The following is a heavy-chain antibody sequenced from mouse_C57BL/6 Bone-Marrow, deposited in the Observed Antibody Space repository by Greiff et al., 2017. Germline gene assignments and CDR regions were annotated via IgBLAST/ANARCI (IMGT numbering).Heavy chain of an antibody. J-gene: IGHJ4*01. V-gene: IGHV1-69*01. D-gene: IGHD1-1*01. CDR3: AREAFYSYCAMDY. CDR1: GYTFTSYW. Sequence: QVQLQQPGAELVMPGASVKLSCKASGYTFTSYWMHWVKQRPGQGLEWIGEIDPSDSYTNYNQKFKGKSTLTVDKSSSTAYMQLSSLTSEDSAVYYCAREAFYSYCAMDYWGQGTSVTVSS. CDR2: IDPSDSYT.